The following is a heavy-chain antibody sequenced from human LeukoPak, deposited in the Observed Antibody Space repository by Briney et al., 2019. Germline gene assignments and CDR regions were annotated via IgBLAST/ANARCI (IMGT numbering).Heavy chain of an antibody. D-gene: IGHD6-19*01. J-gene: IGHJ4*02. Sequence: ASVTVSRKASGYTFTGYYMHWVRQAPRQGLEWMGWINPNSSGTNYAQKFQGRVTMTRYTSISTAYMELSRLRSDDTAVYYCARARYSSGWYYFDYWGQGTLVTVSS. CDR2: INPNSSGT. V-gene: IGHV1-2*02. CDR3: ARARYSSGWYYFDY. CDR1: GYTFTGYY.